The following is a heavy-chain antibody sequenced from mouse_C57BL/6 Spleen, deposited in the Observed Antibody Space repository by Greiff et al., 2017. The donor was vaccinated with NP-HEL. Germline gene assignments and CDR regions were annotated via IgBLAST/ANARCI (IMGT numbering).Heavy chain of an antibody. D-gene: IGHD1-1*01. V-gene: IGHV5-9*01. J-gene: IGHJ1*03. Sequence: DVHLVESGGGLVKPGGSLKLSCAASGFTFSSYTMSWVRQTPEKRLEWVATISGGGGNTYYPDSVKGRFTISRDNAKNTLYLQMSSLRSEDTALYYCARPVTTVVAHWYFDVWGTGTTVTVSS. CDR2: ISGGGGNT. CDR1: GFTFSSYT. CDR3: ARPVTTVVAHWYFDV.